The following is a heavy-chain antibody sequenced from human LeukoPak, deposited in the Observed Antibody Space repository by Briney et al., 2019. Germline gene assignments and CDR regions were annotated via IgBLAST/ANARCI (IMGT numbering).Heavy chain of an antibody. J-gene: IGHJ4*02. V-gene: IGHV3-23*01. CDR3: AKSTGDLYDSSGFDY. CDR1: GFTFSSYA. Sequence: PGGSLGLSCAASGFTFSSYAMSWVRQAPGKGLEWVSAISGSGGSTYYADSVKGRFTISRDNSKNTLYLQMNSLRAEDTAVYYCAKSTGDLYDSSGFDYWGQGTLVTVSS. CDR2: ISGSGGST. D-gene: IGHD3-22*01.